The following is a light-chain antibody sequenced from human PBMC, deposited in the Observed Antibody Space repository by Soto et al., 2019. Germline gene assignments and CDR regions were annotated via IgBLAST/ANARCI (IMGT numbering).Light chain of an antibody. Sequence: DIQMTQSPSSLSASVGDRVTITCRASQSISSYLNWYQQKPGKAPKLLIYAASSLQSGVPSRFSGSGSATDFTLTISSLQPEDFATYYGQQSYSTPPTFGQGTNVEIK. CDR3: QQSYSTPPT. J-gene: IGKJ1*01. V-gene: IGKV1-39*01. CDR1: QSISSY. CDR2: AAS.